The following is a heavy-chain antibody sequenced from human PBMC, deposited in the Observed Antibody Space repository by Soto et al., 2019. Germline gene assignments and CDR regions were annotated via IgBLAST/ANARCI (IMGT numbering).Heavy chain of an antibody. CDR1: GFTFSSYG. V-gene: IGHV3-30*18. J-gene: IGHJ6*01. CDR2: ISYDGSNK. Sequence: GGSLRLSCAASGFTFSSYGMHWVRQAPGKGLEWVAVISYDGSNKYYADSVKGRFTISRDNSKNTLYLQMNSLRAEDTAVYYCAKERGIVVVPAAISDDYYYYGMDVWGQGTKVTVSS. D-gene: IGHD2-2*01. CDR3: AKERGIVVVPAAISDDYYYYGMDV.